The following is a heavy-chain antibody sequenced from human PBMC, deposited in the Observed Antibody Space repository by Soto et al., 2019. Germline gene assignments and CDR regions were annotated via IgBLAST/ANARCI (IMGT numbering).Heavy chain of an antibody. Sequence: QGQLVQSGAEVKKLGASVKVSCKAPGYTFTSYDINWVRQATGQGLEWMGWMNPNSGNTGNAQKFQGRVTMTTNTSISTAYMELSSLRSEDTAVYYCASERSNYATVRFDPWGQGTLVTVSS. J-gene: IGHJ5*02. V-gene: IGHV1-8*01. CDR1: GYTFTSYD. D-gene: IGHD4-4*01. CDR3: ASERSNYATVRFDP. CDR2: MNPNSGNT.